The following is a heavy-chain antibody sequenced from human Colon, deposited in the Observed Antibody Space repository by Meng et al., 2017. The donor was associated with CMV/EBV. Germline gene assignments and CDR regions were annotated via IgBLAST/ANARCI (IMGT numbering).Heavy chain of an antibody. CDR1: GVPLSGYH. J-gene: IGHJ5*01. Sequence: SETLSLTFAVSGVPLSGYHWSWIRQAPGKDLEWIGDINHNGITKYNPSLKSRLTISVDMSENQFSLRLSSVTAADTAVYYCARQIWSGSLYNWFDSWGQGTLVTVSS. V-gene: IGHV4-34*01. CDR3: ARQIWSGSLYNWFDS. D-gene: IGHD3-3*01. CDR2: INHNGIT.